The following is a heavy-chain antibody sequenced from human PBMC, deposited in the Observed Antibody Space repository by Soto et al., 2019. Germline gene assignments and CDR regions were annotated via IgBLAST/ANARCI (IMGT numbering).Heavy chain of an antibody. Sequence: ASVKVSCKASGYTFSSYGIGWVRQAPGQGLEWMGWISVYNGNTEYAQKLQGRVIMTTDTSTSTAYMELRSLRSDDTAIYYCARDEGSAAPFYMDVWGKGTTATVSS. V-gene: IGHV1-18*01. CDR2: ISVYNGNT. J-gene: IGHJ6*03. D-gene: IGHD6-25*01. CDR1: GYTFSSYG. CDR3: ARDEGSAAPFYMDV.